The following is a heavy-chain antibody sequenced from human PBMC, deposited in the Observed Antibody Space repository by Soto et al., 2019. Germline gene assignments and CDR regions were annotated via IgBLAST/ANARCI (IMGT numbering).Heavy chain of an antibody. Sequence: ASVKVSCKASGYTFTSYAMHWVRQAPGQRLEWMGWINAGNGNTKYSQKFQGRVTITRDTSASTAYMELSSLRSEDTAVYYCARDLPYGIYYYYGMDVWGQGTTVTVSS. D-gene: IGHD4-17*01. CDR1: GYTFTSYA. CDR2: INAGNGNT. J-gene: IGHJ6*02. V-gene: IGHV1-3*01. CDR3: ARDLPYGIYYYYGMDV.